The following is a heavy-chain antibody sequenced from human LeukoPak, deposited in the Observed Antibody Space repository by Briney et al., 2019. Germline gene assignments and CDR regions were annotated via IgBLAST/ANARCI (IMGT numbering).Heavy chain of an antibody. V-gene: IGHV1-69*05. CDR3: AREGYCSSTSCPRGWSDP. D-gene: IGHD2-2*01. J-gene: IGHJ5*02. CDR2: IIPIFGTA. Sequence: SVKVSCKASGGTFSSYAISWVRQAPGQGLEWMGGIIPIFGTANYAQKFQGRVTITTDESTSTAYMELSSLRSEDTAVYYCAREGYCSSTSCPRGWSDPWGQGTLVTVSS. CDR1: GGTFSSYA.